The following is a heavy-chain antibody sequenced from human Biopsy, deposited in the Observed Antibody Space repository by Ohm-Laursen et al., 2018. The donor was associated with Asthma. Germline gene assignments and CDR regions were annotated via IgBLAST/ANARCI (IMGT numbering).Heavy chain of an antibody. Sequence: ASVKVSCKASGGMFGNYAISWVRQAPGLGLEWMGGISPIFGTSNYAQKFQGRVTFTADESTSSAYMELSSLRSEDSAVYYCAREVSTVDHGYYYFAMDVWGQGTTVTVSS. J-gene: IGHJ6*02. CDR3: AREVSTVDHGYYYFAMDV. D-gene: IGHD4-23*01. CDR2: ISPIFGTS. V-gene: IGHV1-69*13. CDR1: GGMFGNYA.